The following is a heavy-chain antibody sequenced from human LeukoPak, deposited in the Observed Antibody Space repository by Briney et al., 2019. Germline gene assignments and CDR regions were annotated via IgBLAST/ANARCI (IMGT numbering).Heavy chain of an antibody. V-gene: IGHV4-38-2*02. J-gene: IGHJ4*02. CDR1: GYSISSGYY. CDR3: ARDNLGYCSGGSCYPGARFDY. D-gene: IGHD2-15*01. Sequence: PSETLSLTCAVSGYSISSGYYWGWIRQPPGKGLEWIGSSYHSGNTYYNPSLKSRVTISVDTSKNQFSLKLSSVTAADTAVYYCARDNLGYCSGGSCYPGARFDYWGQGTLVTVSS. CDR2: SYHSGNT.